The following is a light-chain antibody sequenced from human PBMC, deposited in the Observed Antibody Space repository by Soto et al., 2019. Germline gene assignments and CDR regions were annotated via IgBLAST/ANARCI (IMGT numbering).Light chain of an antibody. CDR3: GADHGSGSNFVYV. J-gene: IGLJ1*01. CDR1: SGYSNYK. CDR2: VGTGGIVG. V-gene: IGLV9-49*01. Sequence: QTLVTQPPSASASLGASVTLTCTLSSGYSNYKVDWYQQRPGKGPRFVMRVGTGGIVGSKGDGIPDRFSVLGSGLNRYLTIKNIQEEDESDYHCGADHGSGSNFVYVFGTGTKVTVL.